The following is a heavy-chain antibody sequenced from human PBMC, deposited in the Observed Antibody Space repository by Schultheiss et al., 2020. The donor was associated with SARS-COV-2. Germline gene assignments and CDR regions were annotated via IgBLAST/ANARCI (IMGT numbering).Heavy chain of an antibody. Sequence: ASAKVSCKASGYTFTSYGISWVRQAPGQGLEWMGWISAYNGNTNYAQKLQGRVTMTTDTSTSTAYMELSRLRSDDTAVYYCARDSGYCSGGSCMDVWGQGTTVTVSS. V-gene: IGHV1-18*01. CDR3: ARDSGYCSGGSCMDV. CDR2: ISAYNGNT. D-gene: IGHD2-15*01. J-gene: IGHJ6*02. CDR1: GYTFTSYG.